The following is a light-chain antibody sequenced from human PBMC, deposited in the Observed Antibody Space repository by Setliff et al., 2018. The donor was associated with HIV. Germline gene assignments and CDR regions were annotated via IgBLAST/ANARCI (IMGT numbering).Light chain of an antibody. CDR1: SSDVGSYNL. Sequence: ALAQPASVSESPGQSITISCTGTSSDVGSYNLVSWYRQYPGKAPTLMIYEVSRRPSGVSNRFSGSKSGNTASLTISGLQAEDEADYYCCSYAGSSTFAVFGGGTKVTVL. CDR2: EVS. CDR3: CSYAGSSTFAV. V-gene: IGLV2-23*02. J-gene: IGLJ3*02.